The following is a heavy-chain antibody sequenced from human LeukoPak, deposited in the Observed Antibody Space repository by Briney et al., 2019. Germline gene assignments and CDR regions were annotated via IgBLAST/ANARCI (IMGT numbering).Heavy chain of an antibody. Sequence: PGGSLRLSCAASGFTFSSYALHWVRQTPGKGLEWVALISNDGSNKYYADSVKGRFTISRDNSKNTLYLQMNSLRAEDTAIYYCARPASTVTLRPFDYWGQGTLVTVSS. J-gene: IGHJ4*02. D-gene: IGHD4-17*01. CDR1: GFTFSSYA. V-gene: IGHV3-30-3*01. CDR3: ARPASTVTLRPFDY. CDR2: ISNDGSNK.